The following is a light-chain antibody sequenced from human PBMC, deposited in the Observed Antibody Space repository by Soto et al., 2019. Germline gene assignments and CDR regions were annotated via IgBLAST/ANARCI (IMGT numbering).Light chain of an antibody. J-gene: IGLJ1*01. CDR1: SSDVGGYNY. V-gene: IGLV2-14*01. Sequence: QSALTQPASVSGSPGQSITISCTGTSSDVGGYNYVSWYQQHPGKAPKLMIYEVSNRPSGVSNRFSGSKSGNTASLTISGLQAEDEADYDCSSYTSSSTYVFGTGTKLTVL. CDR2: EVS. CDR3: SSYTSSSTYV.